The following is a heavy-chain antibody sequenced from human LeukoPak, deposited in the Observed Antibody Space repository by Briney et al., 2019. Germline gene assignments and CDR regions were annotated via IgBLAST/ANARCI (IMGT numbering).Heavy chain of an antibody. V-gene: IGHV1-69*06. Sequence: SVKVSCTVSGYTLTELSMHWVRQAPGQGLEWMGGIIPIFGTANYAQRFQGRVTITADKSTSTAYMELSSLRSEDTAVYYCARGPLRFLGGIDYWGQGTLVTVSS. CDR1: GYTLTELS. CDR3: ARGPLRFLGGIDY. J-gene: IGHJ4*02. D-gene: IGHD3-3*01. CDR2: IIPIFGTA.